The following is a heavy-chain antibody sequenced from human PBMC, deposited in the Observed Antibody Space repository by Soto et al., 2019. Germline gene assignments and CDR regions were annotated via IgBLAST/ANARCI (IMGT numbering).Heavy chain of an antibody. CDR3: AREIVTVGENNYFDP. D-gene: IGHD2-21*02. Sequence: SETLSLTCTVSGGSISSSSYYWGWLGQPPGKGLEWSGNVYHTGDTNFNPSLQSQITFSVDKYNNQFSLRLTSVTAANTAVYFCAREIVTVGENNYFDPWGPGTLVTVSS. CDR1: GGSISSSSYY. V-gene: IGHV4-39*07. J-gene: IGHJ5*02. CDR2: VYHTGDT.